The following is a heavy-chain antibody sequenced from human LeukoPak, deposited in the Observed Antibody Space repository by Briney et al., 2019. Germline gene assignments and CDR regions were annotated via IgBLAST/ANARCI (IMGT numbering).Heavy chain of an antibody. CDR2: IDPSDSYT. V-gene: IGHV5-10-1*01. Sequence: NPGGSLRLSCKGSGYSFTSYWISWVRQMPGKGLEWMGRIDPSDSYTNYSPSFQGHVTISADKSISTAYLQWSGLKASDTAMYYCARIRYDSSGYLPSYFDYWGQGTLDTVSS. D-gene: IGHD3-22*01. CDR1: GYSFTSYW. CDR3: ARIRYDSSGYLPSYFDY. J-gene: IGHJ4*02.